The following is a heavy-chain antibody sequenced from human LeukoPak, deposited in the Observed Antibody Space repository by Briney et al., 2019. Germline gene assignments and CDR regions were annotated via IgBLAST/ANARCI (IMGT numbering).Heavy chain of an antibody. Sequence: GGSLRLSCAASGFTFSSYGMHWVRQAPGKGLEWVAVISYGGSNKYYADSVKGRFTISRDNSQNTLYLQMNSLRVEDTAMYYCAKGLHSSSWNDAFDIWGQGTVVTVSS. CDR2: ISYGGSNK. D-gene: IGHD6-13*01. CDR3: AKGLHSSSWNDAFDI. J-gene: IGHJ3*02. CDR1: GFTFSSYG. V-gene: IGHV3-30*18.